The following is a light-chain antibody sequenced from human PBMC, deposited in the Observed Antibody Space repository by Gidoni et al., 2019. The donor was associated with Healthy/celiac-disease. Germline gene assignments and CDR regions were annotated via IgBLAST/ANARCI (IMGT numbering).Light chain of an antibody. CDR2: KAS. J-gene: IGKJ4*01. Sequence: DIQLPQSPSTLSASVGDRVTITCRASQRISSWLAWYQQKPGKAPKLLIYKASSLESGVPSRFSGSGSGTEFTLTISSLQPDDFATYYCQQYNSYPLTFGGGTKVEIK. CDR3: QQYNSYPLT. V-gene: IGKV1-5*03. CDR1: QRISSW.